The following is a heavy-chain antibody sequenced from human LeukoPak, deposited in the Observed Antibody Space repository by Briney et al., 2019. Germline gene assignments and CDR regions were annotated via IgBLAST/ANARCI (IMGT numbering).Heavy chain of an antibody. CDR3: TRNRGTDY. J-gene: IGHJ4*02. V-gene: IGHV3-7*01. D-gene: IGHD1-1*01. Sequence: GGSLRLSCAASGFTFSNYWMNWVRQAPGKGLVWVANIKEDGSEKIYVDSVKGRFTISRDNSKNSLYLQINNLRAEDTAVYYCTRNRGTDYWGQGTLVTVSS. CDR2: IKEDGSEK. CDR1: GFTFSNYW.